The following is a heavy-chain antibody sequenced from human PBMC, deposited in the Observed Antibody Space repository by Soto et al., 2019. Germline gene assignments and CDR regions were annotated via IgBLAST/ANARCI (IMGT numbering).Heavy chain of an antibody. D-gene: IGHD2-8*01. Sequence: PSETLCITCIFSGTSISSYYWSWIRQPPGKGLEWIANIHYSGTTNYNPSLASRVTLSVDTSKKQFSLKMTSVTAADRAMYFCARSNSYAIDYWGRGTMVTVSS. J-gene: IGHJ4*02. CDR1: GTSISSYY. CDR3: ARSNSYAIDY. CDR2: IHYSGTT. V-gene: IGHV4-59*01.